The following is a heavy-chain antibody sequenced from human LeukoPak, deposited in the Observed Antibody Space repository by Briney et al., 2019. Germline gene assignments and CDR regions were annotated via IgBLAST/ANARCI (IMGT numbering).Heavy chain of an antibody. J-gene: IGHJ4*02. Sequence: SETLSLTCIVSGGSISSSSYYWSWIRQPPGKGLEWIGYIYYSGSTNYNPSLKSRVTISVDTSKNQFSLKLSSVTAADTAVYYCARSPNYGDYFEYWGQGALVTVSS. CDR1: GGSISSSSYY. CDR3: ARSPNYGDYFEY. V-gene: IGHV4-61*01. CDR2: IYYSGST. D-gene: IGHD4-17*01.